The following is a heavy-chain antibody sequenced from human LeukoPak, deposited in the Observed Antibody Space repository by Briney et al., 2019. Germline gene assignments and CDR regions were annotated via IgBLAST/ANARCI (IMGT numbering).Heavy chain of an antibody. CDR1: GGSISSYY. Sequence: SSETLSLTCTVSGGSISSYYWSWIRQPPGKGLEWIGYIYYSGSTNYNPSLKSRVTISVDTSKNQFSLKLSSVTAADTAVYYCAREGRWFYDSSGPEAGDAFDIWGQGTMVTVSS. V-gene: IGHV4-59*01. D-gene: IGHD3-22*01. CDR2: IYYSGST. J-gene: IGHJ3*02. CDR3: AREGRWFYDSSGPEAGDAFDI.